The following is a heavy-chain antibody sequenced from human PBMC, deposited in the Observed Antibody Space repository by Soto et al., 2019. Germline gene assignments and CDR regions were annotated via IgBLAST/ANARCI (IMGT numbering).Heavy chain of an antibody. CDR2: ISSTGSTP. CDR3: ARGQQLVANWLDP. V-gene: IGHV3-11*01. Sequence: AESLRLSCAASGFPFSDSYMAWIRQAPGKGLEEIATISSTGSTPYYADSVKGRFTISRDNAQNSLYLEMNNLRAEDTAVYYCARGQQLVANWLDPWGQGILVTVSS. D-gene: IGHD6-6*01. CDR1: GFPFSDSY. J-gene: IGHJ5*02.